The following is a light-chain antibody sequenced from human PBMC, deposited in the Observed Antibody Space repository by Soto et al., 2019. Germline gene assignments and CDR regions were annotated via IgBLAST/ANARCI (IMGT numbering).Light chain of an antibody. Sequence: GDRATIACRASQTIRTCLNWYRHKPGKAPELLISATSTLQSGVPSRFSGSGSGTEFTLTISSLQLEDFATYYCQQSCTTPTFGQGTQVEI. CDR2: ATS. CDR3: QQSCTTPT. V-gene: IGKV1-39*01. J-gene: IGKJ1*01. CDR1: QTIRTC.